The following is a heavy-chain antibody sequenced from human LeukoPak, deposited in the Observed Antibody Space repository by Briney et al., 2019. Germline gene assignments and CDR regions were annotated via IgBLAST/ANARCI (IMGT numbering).Heavy chain of an antibody. CDR2: ISGSGDST. CDR3: ANRGYSYGVDY. D-gene: IGHD5-18*01. CDR1: GFTSSSYA. Sequence: GGSLRLSCAASGFTSSSYAMSWVRQAPGKGQEWVSAISGSGDSTYYADSVKGRFTISRDNSKNTLYLQMNSLRAEDTAVYYCANRGYSYGVDYWGQGTLVTVSS. J-gene: IGHJ4*02. V-gene: IGHV3-23*01.